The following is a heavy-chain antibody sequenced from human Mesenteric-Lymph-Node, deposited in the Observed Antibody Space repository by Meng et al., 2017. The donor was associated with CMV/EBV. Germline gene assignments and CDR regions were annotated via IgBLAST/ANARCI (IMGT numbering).Heavy chain of an antibody. CDR2: IKQDGSEK. CDR3: ARGTMVVHTDKDY. Sequence: CAAPGFTFSSYWMSWVRQAPGKGLEWVANIKQDGSEKYYVDSVKGRFTISRDNAKNSLYLQMNSLRAEDTAVYYCARGTMVVHTDKDYWGQGTLVTSPQ. D-gene: IGHD2-15*01. V-gene: IGHV3-7*01. CDR1: GFTFSSYW. J-gene: IGHJ4*02.